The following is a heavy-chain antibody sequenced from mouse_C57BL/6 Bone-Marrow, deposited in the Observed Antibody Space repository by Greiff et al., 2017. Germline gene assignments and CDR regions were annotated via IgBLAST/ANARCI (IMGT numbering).Heavy chain of an antibody. D-gene: IGHD3-1*01. V-gene: IGHV1-81*01. Sequence: VQVVESGAELARPGASVKLSCKASGYTFTSYGISWVKQRTGQGLEWIGEIYPRSGNTYYNEKFKGKATLTADKSSSTAYMELRSLTSEDSAVYFCARWRAGSYYFDYWGQGTTLTVSS. CDR2: IYPRSGNT. J-gene: IGHJ2*01. CDR3: ARWRAGSYYFDY. CDR1: GYTFTSYG.